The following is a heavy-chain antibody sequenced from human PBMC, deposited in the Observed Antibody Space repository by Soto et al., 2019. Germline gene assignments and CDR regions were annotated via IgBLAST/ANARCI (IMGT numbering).Heavy chain of an antibody. V-gene: IGHV3-48*02. J-gene: IGHJ4*02. CDR2: IGSIGTPI. CDR1: GITFSTYS. Sequence: EVQLVESGGGLVQPGGSLRLSCAASGITFSTYSINWVRQAPGKGLEWVSFIGSIGTPIYYADSVKGRFTISRDNAKSSLYLQMNSLRDEDTAVYYCARAVAGRRGSGGYPVAYWGQGTLVTVSS. CDR3: ARAVAGRRGSGGYPVAY. D-gene: IGHD3-10*01.